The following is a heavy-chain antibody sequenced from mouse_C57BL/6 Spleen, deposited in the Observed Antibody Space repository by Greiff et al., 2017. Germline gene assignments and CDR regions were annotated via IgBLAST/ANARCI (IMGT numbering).Heavy chain of an antibody. CDR2: VSGGGGNT. J-gene: IGHJ2*01. Sequence: EVKLVESGGGLVKPGGSLKLSCAASGFTFSSYTMSWVRQTPEKRLEWVATVSGGGGNTSYPDSVKGRFTISRYNAKNTLSLQMHRLRPEYAALDYCASRDCYSSWFDYWGQGTTLTVSS. CDR1: GFTFSSYT. CDR3: ASRDCYSSWFDY. V-gene: IGHV5-9*01. D-gene: IGHD1-1*01.